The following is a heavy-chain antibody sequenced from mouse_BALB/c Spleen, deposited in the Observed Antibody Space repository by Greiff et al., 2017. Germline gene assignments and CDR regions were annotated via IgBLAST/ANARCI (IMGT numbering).Heavy chain of an antibody. V-gene: IGHV3-2*02. Sequence: QSGPGLVKPSQSLSLTCTVTGYSITSYYAWNWIRQFPGNKLEWMGYISYSGSTSYNPSLKSRISITRDTSTNQFFLQLNSVTTEDTATYYCARGDYGDYYWYFDVWGAGTTVTVSS. CDR3: ARGDYGDYYWYFDV. CDR1: GYSITSYYA. CDR2: ISYSGST. D-gene: IGHD2-13*01. J-gene: IGHJ1*01.